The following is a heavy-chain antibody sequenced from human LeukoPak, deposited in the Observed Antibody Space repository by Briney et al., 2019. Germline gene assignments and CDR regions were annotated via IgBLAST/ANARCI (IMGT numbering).Heavy chain of an antibody. CDR1: GFTFGSYG. V-gene: IGHV3-23*01. CDR3: AKVDAPLLYSSSSGVDY. J-gene: IGHJ4*02. Sequence: GGSLRLSCVASGFTFGSYGMHWVRQAPGKGLEWVSTISGSGGSTYYADSVKGRFTISRDNSKNTLYLQMNSLRAEDTAVYYCAKVDAPLLYSSSSGVDYWGQGTLVTVSS. CDR2: ISGSGGST. D-gene: IGHD6-6*01.